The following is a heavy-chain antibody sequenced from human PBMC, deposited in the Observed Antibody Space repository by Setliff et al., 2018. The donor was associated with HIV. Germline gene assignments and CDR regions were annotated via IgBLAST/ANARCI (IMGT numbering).Heavy chain of an antibody. CDR3: ARLHYYDRSGLTVGAFDI. D-gene: IGHD3-22*01. J-gene: IGHJ3*02. CDR1: GGYITTYY. V-gene: IGHV4-59*08. Sequence: PSETLSLTCTVSGGYITTYYWSWIRQPPGKGLEWIGYIYYSGSTNYNPSLKGRVTISVDTSKNQFPLKLSSVTAADTAVYYCARLHYYDRSGLTVGAFDIWGQGTMVTVSS. CDR2: IYYSGST.